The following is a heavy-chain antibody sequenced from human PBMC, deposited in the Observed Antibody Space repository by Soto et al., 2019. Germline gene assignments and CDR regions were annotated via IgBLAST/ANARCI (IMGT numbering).Heavy chain of an antibody. D-gene: IGHD1-26*01. J-gene: IGHJ5*02. CDR3: ARDYSAGAGENWFDP. CDR2: TWYDESIK. V-gene: IGHV3-33*01. Sequence: GGSLRLSCAASGFTFSDYGMHWVRQAPGKGLEWVALTWYDESIKVYADSVKGRFTISRDNSKNTPYLQMDDLRVEDTALYYCARDYSAGAGENWFDPWGQGTLVTVSS. CDR1: GFTFSDYG.